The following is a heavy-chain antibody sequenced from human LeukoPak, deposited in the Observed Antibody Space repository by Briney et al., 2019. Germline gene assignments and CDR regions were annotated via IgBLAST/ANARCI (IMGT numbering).Heavy chain of an antibody. J-gene: IGHJ4*02. CDR1: GFTFSSYW. V-gene: IGHV3-7*01. D-gene: IGHD3-22*01. CDR3: ARDTPYYDSSGGIGY. CDR2: IKQDGSEK. Sequence: PGGSLRLSCAASGFTFSSYWMSWVRQAPGKGLEWVANIKQDGSEKYYVDSVKGRFTISRDNAKNSLYLQMNSLRAEDTAVYYCARDTPYYDSSGGIGYWGQGTLVTVSS.